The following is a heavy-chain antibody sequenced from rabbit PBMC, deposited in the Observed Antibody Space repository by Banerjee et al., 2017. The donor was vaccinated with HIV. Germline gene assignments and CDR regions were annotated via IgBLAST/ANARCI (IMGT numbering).Heavy chain of an antibody. CDR3: ARDLAGVIGWNFNL. CDR2: IYTGSSGST. Sequence: QSLEESGGDLVKPGASLTLTCTASGFSFSSSYHMCWVRQAPGKGLEWIACIYTGSSGSTYYARWAKGRFTFSKASWTTVTLQMTSLTAADTASYFCARDLAGVIGWNFNLWGPGTLVTVS. D-gene: IGHD4-1*01. V-gene: IGHV1S40*01. J-gene: IGHJ4*01. CDR1: GFSFSSSYH.